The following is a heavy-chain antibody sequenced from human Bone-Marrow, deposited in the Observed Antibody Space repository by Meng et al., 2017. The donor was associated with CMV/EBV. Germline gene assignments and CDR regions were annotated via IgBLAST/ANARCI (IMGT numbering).Heavy chain of an antibody. CDR2: ISYDGSNK. CDR1: GFTFSSYA. CDR3: ARARYDSSGYFGY. D-gene: IGHD3-22*01. Sequence: GESLKISCAASGFTFSSYAMHWVRQAPGKGLEWVAVISYDGSNKYYADSVKGRFTISRDNSKNTLYLQMNSLRAEDTAVYYCARARYDSSGYFGYWGQGTRVTCSS. V-gene: IGHV3-30*14. J-gene: IGHJ4*02.